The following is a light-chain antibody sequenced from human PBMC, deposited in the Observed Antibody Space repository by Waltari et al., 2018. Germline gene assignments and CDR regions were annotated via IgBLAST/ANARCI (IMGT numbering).Light chain of an antibody. Sequence: QTVVTQAPSLTVSPGGTVTITCASSTGTVTSGYFPNWFQQKPGQAPMSLIYRTDNKQSWTPARFSGSLLGGKAALTLSNAQPEDEADYYCLLMCDNAWLFGGGTKLTVL. CDR2: RTD. V-gene: IGLV7-43*01. J-gene: IGLJ3*02. CDR1: TGTVTSGYF. CDR3: LLMCDNAWL.